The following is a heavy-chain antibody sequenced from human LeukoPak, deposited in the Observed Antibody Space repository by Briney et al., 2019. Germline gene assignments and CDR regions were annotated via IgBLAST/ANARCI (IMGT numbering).Heavy chain of an antibody. CDR1: GXSISSNY. D-gene: IGHD3-10*01. CDR2: IYSSGST. Sequence: SETLSLTWTVSGXSISSNYGSWIRQPAGKGLEWIGRIYSSGSTNYTPSLKSRVSMSVDTSKNQFSLKLSSVTAADTAIYFCATHYAGSPSNYFDYWGQGTLVTVSS. CDR3: ATHYAGSPSNYFDY. J-gene: IGHJ4*02. V-gene: IGHV4-4*07.